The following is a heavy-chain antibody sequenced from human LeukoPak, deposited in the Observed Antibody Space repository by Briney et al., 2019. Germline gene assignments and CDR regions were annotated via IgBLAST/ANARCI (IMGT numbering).Heavy chain of an antibody. CDR1: GFTFKLYW. J-gene: IGHJ5*02. V-gene: IGHV3-74*01. Sequence: GGSLRLSCAASGFTFKLYWMHWVRQVPGRGPVWVSRINHDGSDTIYADSVRGRFTISRDDAKNTLYLQMNNLRAEDTAVYYCVRGGPSTWSWGQGTLVTVSS. D-gene: IGHD2-15*01. CDR3: VRGGPSTWS. CDR2: INHDGSDT.